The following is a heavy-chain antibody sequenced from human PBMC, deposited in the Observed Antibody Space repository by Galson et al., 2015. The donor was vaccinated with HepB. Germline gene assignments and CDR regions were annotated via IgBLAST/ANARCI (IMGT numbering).Heavy chain of an antibody. CDR2: IGGSGGTT. D-gene: IGHD2-2*02. CDR3: ARTTSLRYDAFDI. J-gene: IGHJ3*02. CDR1: GFTLRSYV. V-gene: IGHV3-23*01. Sequence: CAASGFTLRSYVMSWVRQAPGKGLEWVSGIGGSGGTTYYADSVKGRFAISRDSSKNTLYLQMNSLSAADSAVYYCARTTSLRYDAFDIWGQGTMVTVSS.